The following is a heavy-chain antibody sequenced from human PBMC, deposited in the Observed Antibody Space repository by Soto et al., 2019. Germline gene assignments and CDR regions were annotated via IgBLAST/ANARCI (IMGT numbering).Heavy chain of an antibody. CDR1: GYTFTSYA. CDR2: INAGNGNT. J-gene: IGHJ3*01. Sequence: QVPRVQSGAEDKKPGASVKVSCKASGYTFTSYAMHWVRHAPGQRLEWMGWINAGNGNTKYSQKVQGSGTLNRGTSASTAYMELSILRSEDRAVSYAASESVLAFGVWGSGAVDFGCEGTRVTVSS. D-gene: IGHD3-10*01. V-gene: IGHV1-3*05. CDR3: ASESVLAFGVWGSGAVDF.